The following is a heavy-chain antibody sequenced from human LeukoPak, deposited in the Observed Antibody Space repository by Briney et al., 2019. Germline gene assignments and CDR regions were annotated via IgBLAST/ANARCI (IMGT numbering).Heavy chain of an antibody. CDR1: GYTFSNYW. D-gene: IGHD5-18*01. V-gene: IGHV5-51*01. J-gene: IGHJ4*02. CDR3: ARGFGYAGNYFDS. Sequence: GESLKISCRGSGYTFSNYWIGWVRQMPGKGLEWMGIIPVGDSDTRYSPSFQGQVTIPDDKSISTAYLQWSSLEASDTAIYYCARGFGYAGNYFDSWGQGTLVTVSS. CDR2: IPVGDSDT.